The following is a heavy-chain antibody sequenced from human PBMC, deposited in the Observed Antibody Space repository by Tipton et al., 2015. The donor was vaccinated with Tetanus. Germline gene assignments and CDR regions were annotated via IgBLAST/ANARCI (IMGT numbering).Heavy chain of an antibody. CDR2: MSKDGGFK. V-gene: IGHV3-30*03. J-gene: IGHJ4*02. CDR3: ARIRTGHYTDFDC. D-gene: IGHD4-11*01. Sequence: SLRLSCAASGFTFSNYGMHWVRQAPGKGLEWVAVMSKDGGFKHYVDSVKGRFTISRDNAKNSLYLQMNSLRAEDTAVYYCARIRTGHYTDFDCWGLGTLVTVSS. CDR1: GFTFSNYG.